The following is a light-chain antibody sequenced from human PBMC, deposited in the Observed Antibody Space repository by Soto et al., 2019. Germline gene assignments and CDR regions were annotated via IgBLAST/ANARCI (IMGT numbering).Light chain of an antibody. V-gene: IGKV1-9*01. CDR2: SSS. J-gene: IGKJ1*01. CDR3: QQYNSYWT. CDR1: QTISNF. Sequence: DIQLTQSPSSLSASVGDRVTSACRASQTISNFLNWYQGKPGKPPKLLIYSSSTLQSGVPSRFSGSGSGTEFTLTISSLQPDDFATYYCQQYNSYWTFGQGTKVDIK.